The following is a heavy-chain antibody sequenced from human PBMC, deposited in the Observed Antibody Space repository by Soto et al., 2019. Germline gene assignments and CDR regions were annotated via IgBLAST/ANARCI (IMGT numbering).Heavy chain of an antibody. CDR3: ARDSYCSSTSCYRGYYYYGMDV. V-gene: IGHV4-31*03. Sequence: QVQLQESGPGLVKPSQTLSLTCTVSGGSISSGGYYWSWIRQHPGNGLEWIGYIYYSGSTYYNPSLKSRLTISVDTSKNQFSLKLSSVTAADTAVYYCARDSYCSSTSCYRGYYYYGMDVWGQGTTVTVSS. CDR1: GGSISSGGYY. D-gene: IGHD2-2*01. J-gene: IGHJ6*02. CDR2: IYYSGST.